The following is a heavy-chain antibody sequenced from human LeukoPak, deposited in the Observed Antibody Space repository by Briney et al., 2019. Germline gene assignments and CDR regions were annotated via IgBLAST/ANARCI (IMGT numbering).Heavy chain of an antibody. CDR1: GGTFSSYA. CDR2: IIPIFGTA. V-gene: IGHV1-69*13. J-gene: IGHJ4*02. CDR3: AKSGSQRPDY. D-gene: IGHD3-10*01. Sequence: EASVKVSCKASGGTFSSYAISWVRQAPGQGLEWMGGIIPIFGTANYAQKFQGRVTITADESTSTAYMELSSLRSEDTAVYYCAKSGSQRPDYWGQGTLVTVSS.